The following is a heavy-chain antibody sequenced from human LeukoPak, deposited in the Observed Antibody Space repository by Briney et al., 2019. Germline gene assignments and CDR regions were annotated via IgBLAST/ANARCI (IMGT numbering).Heavy chain of an antibody. CDR3: ARHEYSGSYYGLSWFDP. D-gene: IGHD1-26*01. J-gene: IGHJ5*02. CDR2: IYYSGST. V-gene: IGHV4-39*01. CDR1: GGSISSSSYY. Sequence: SETLSLTCTVSGGSISSSSYYWGWIRQPPGKGLEWIGSIYYSGSTYYNPSLKSRVTMSVDTSKNQFSLRLSSVTAADTAVYYCARHEYSGSYYGLSWFDPWGQGTLVTVSS.